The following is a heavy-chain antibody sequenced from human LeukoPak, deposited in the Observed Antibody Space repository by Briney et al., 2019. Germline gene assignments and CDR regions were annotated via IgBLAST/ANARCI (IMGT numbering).Heavy chain of an antibody. J-gene: IGHJ2*01. CDR2: VHTTGSL. D-gene: IGHD4-17*01. CDR3: ARGTKSPRTTVLTSFWYFDL. Sequence: KPSETLSLTCTVSGGSITSDVHYWNWIRQSAEKGLEWLGRVHTTGSLDYNPSLKCRVTISIDTSSNHFSLMMDSVTTTDTAVYYCARGTKSPRTTVLTSFWYFDLWGRGTLVTVSS. V-gene: IGHV4-61*02. CDR1: GGSITSDVHY.